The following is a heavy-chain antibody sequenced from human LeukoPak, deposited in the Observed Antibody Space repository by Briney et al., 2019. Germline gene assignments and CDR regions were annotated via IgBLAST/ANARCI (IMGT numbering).Heavy chain of an antibody. V-gene: IGHV4-59*01. Sequence: PSETLSLTCTVSGGSISSYYWSWIRQPPGKGLEWIGYIYYSGSTNYNPSLKNRVTISVDTSKNQFSLKLSSVTAADTAVYYCARGAYDFWSGSYPDYWGQGTLVTVSS. D-gene: IGHD3-3*01. J-gene: IGHJ4*02. CDR3: ARGAYDFWSGSYPDY. CDR2: IYYSGST. CDR1: GGSISSYY.